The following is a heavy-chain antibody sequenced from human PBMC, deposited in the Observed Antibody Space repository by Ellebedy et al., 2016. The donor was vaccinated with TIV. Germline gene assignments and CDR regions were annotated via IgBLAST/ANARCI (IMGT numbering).Heavy chain of an antibody. CDR2: INHSGST. CDR3: ARVIRATTIFGVVIPRGPNWFDP. J-gene: IGHJ5*02. CDR1: GGSFSGYY. V-gene: IGHV4-34*01. Sequence: SETLSLXCAVYGGSFSGYYWSWIRQPPGKGLEWIGEINHSGSTNYNPSLKSRVTISVDTSKNQFSLKLSSVTAADTAVYYCARVIRATTIFGVVIPRGPNWFDPWGQGTLVTVSS. D-gene: IGHD3-3*01.